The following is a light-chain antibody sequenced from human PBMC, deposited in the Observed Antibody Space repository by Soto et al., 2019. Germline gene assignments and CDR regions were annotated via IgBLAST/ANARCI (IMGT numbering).Light chain of an antibody. Sequence: MVMTKSLATLSVSKGERATLSCRAGQGVTTNFAWYQQKSGQSPRLLIYDVSIRATGVPARFSGTGSETDFTLTISGLQSEDSAVYFCQQDNNWPFSFGQGARLEVK. CDR2: DVS. CDR3: QQDNNWPFS. J-gene: IGKJ5*01. CDR1: QGVTTN. V-gene: IGKV3-15*01.